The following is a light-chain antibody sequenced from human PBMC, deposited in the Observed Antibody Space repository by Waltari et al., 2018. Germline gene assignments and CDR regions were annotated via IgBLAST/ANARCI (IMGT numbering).Light chain of an antibody. V-gene: IGKV3-20*01. J-gene: IGKJ2*01. CDR3: QQYGSSPYT. CDR1: QSVSGSS. CDR2: GAS. Sequence: LSPGERATLSCRASQSVSGSSLAWYQQIPGQAPRLLIFGASGRATGIPDRFSGSGSGTDFTLSISRLEPEDFAVYYCQQYGSSPYTFGQGTKLEIK.